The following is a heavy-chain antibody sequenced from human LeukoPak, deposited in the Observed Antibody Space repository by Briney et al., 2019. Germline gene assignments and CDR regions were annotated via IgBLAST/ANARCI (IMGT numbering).Heavy chain of an antibody. CDR3: ARGRVNGYQKAGYYFDY. CDR2: INHSGST. Sequence: SETLSLTCAVYGGSFSGYYWSWIRQPPGKGLEWIGEINHSGSTNYNPSLKSRGTISVDTSKNQFSLKLSSVTAADTAVYYCARGRVNGYQKAGYYFDYWGQGTLVTVSS. CDR1: GGSFSGYY. J-gene: IGHJ4*02. D-gene: IGHD5-18*01. V-gene: IGHV4-34*01.